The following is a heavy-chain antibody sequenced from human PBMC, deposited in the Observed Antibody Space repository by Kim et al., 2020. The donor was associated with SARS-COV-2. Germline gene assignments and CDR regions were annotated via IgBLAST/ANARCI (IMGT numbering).Heavy chain of an antibody. CDR1: GFSLSTSGMC. CDR3: ARHYYGSGSHAFDI. Sequence: SGPTLVNPTQTLTLTCTFSGFSLSTSGMCVSWIRQPPGKALEWLARIDWDDDKYYSTSLKTRLTISKDTSKNQVVLTMTNMDPVDTATYYCARHYYGSGSHAFDIWGQGTMVTVSS. D-gene: IGHD3-10*01. J-gene: IGHJ3*02. V-gene: IGHV2-70*11. CDR2: IDWDDDK.